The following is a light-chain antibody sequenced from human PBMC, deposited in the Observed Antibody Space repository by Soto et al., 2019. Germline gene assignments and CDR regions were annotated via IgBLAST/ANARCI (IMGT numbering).Light chain of an antibody. CDR1: QPISSV. CDR2: YAS. CDR3: RNYENYWT. J-gene: IGKJ1*01. V-gene: IGKV1-5*01. Sequence: DIDMTHSPATLSASVGDRVTITCRASQPISSVLAWYHQKPGKGPKLLIYYASTLESGVPSRFSGSGTGTAFTLTIRSLQPEDFGIYYCRNYENYWTFGQGTKVDIK.